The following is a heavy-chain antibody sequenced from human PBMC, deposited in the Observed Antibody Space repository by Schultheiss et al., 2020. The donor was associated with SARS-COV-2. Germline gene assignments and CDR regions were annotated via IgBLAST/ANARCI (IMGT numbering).Heavy chain of an antibody. CDR3: AREGVYQLLSFYYYMDV. CDR1: GGTFSSYA. J-gene: IGHJ6*03. D-gene: IGHD2-2*01. V-gene: IGHV1-69*13. CDR2: IIPIFGTA. Sequence: SVKVSCKASGGTFSSYAISWVRQAPGQGLEWMGGIIPIFGTANYAQKFQGRVTITADESTSTAYMELSSVTAADTAVYYCAREGVYQLLSFYYYMDVWGKGTTVTVSS.